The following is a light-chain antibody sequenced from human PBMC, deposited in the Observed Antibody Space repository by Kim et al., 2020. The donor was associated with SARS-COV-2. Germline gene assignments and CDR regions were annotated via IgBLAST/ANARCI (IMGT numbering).Light chain of an antibody. V-gene: IGLV1-47*02. CDR2: ANT. Sequence: GQSVTIACSGGNSNIGKTFVYWYQQIPGTAPKLLIYANTQRPSGVPDRFSGSKSGTSASLTISGLRSDDEAEYYCSAWDGSLGGRLFGGGTQLTVL. J-gene: IGLJ3*02. CDR3: SAWDGSLGGRL. CDR1: NSNIGKTF.